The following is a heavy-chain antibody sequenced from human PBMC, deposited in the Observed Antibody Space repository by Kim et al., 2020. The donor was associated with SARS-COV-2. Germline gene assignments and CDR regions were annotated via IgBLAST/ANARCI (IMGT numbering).Heavy chain of an antibody. V-gene: IGHV4-34*01. D-gene: IGHD3-22*01. Sequence: SETLSLTCAVYGGSFSGYYWSWIRQPPGKGLEWIGEINHSGSTNYNPSLKSRVTISVDTSKNQFSLKLSSVTAVDTAVYYCARVGTMIVGLYYYYYYGMDVWGQGTTVTVSS. CDR2: INHSGST. CDR1: GGSFSGYY. J-gene: IGHJ6*02. CDR3: ARVGTMIVGLYYYYYYGMDV.